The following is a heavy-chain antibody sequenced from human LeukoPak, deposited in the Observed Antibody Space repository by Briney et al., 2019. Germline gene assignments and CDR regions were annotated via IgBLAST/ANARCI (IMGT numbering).Heavy chain of an antibody. CDR2: IYYSGST. Sequence: SETLSLTCTVSGGSISSYYWSWIRQPPGKGLEWIGYIYYSGSTNYNPSLKSRVSISVDTSKNQFSLKLSSVTAADTAVYYCARAAIYYYYGMDVWGQGTTVTVSS. CDR1: GGSISSYY. D-gene: IGHD2-15*01. V-gene: IGHV4-59*01. CDR3: ARAAIYYYYGMDV. J-gene: IGHJ6*02.